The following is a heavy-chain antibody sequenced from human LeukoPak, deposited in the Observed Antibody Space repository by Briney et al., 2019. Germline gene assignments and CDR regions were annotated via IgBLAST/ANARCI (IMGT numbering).Heavy chain of an antibody. CDR2: ISGYDGNT. J-gene: IGHJ4*02. V-gene: IGHV1-18*01. Sequence: ASVKVSCKASGYTFITYGIIWVRQAPGQGLEWMGWISGYDGNTNYAQKLQGRVTMTTDTSTSTAYMEVRSLRSDDTAVYYCARGGRDSSSWFFDYWGQGTLVTVSS. CDR3: ARGGRDSSSWFFDY. D-gene: IGHD6-13*01. CDR1: GYTFITYG.